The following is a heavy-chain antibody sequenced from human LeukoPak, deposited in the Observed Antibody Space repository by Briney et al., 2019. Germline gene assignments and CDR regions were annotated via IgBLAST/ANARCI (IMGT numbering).Heavy chain of an antibody. J-gene: IGHJ4*02. CDR1: GFTFSSYA. D-gene: IGHD3-3*01. Sequence: PGGSLRLSCAASGFTFSSYAMSWVRQAPGKGLEWVSAISGSGGSTYYADSVKGRFSMSRDNSKNTLYLQMNSLRAEDTAVYYCAKTISQYYDFWSGYYSPFDYWGQGTLVTVSS. V-gene: IGHV3-23*01. CDR2: ISGSGGST. CDR3: AKTISQYYDFWSGYYSPFDY.